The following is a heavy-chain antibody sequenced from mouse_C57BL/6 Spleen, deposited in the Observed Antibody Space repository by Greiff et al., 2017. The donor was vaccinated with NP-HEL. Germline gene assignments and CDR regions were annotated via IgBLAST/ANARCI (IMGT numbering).Heavy chain of an antibody. J-gene: IGHJ4*01. Sequence: LVESGAELVRPGTSVKVSCKASGYAFTNYLIEWVKQRPGQGLEWIGVINPGSGGTNYNEKFKGKATLTADKSSSAAYMQLSSLTSEDSAVYFCARYYDYEAMDYWGQGTSATVSS. CDR1: GYAFTNYL. V-gene: IGHV1-54*01. CDR2: INPGSGGT. D-gene: IGHD1-1*02. CDR3: ARYYDYEAMDY.